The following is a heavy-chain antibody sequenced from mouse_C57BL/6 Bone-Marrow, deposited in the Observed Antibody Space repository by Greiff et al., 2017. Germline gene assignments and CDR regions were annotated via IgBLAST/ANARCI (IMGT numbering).Heavy chain of an antibody. Sequence: VQVVESGAELVRPGASVKLSCKASGYTFTDYYINWVKQRPGQGLEWIARIYPGSGNTYYNEKFKGKATLTAEKSSSTTSMQLSSLTSEDSAVYFCARESRWLLHRYYAMDYWGQGTSVTVSS. V-gene: IGHV1-76*01. CDR2: IYPGSGNT. J-gene: IGHJ4*01. D-gene: IGHD2-3*01. CDR1: GYTFTDYY. CDR3: ARESRWLLHRYYAMDY.